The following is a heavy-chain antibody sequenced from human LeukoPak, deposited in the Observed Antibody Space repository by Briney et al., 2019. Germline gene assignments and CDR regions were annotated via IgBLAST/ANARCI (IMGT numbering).Heavy chain of an antibody. CDR2: IRYSGST. D-gene: IGHD1-26*01. CDR1: GASISNSFYY. CDR3: ARVYYSGSYDYWYFDL. V-gene: IGHV4-39*07. Sequence: SETLSLTCTVSGASISNSFYYWGWIRQPPGTGLEWIGHIRYSGSTYHNPSLKSRVTISVDTSKNQFSLKLSSVTAADTAVYYCARVYYSGSYDYWYFDLWGRGTLVTVSS. J-gene: IGHJ2*01.